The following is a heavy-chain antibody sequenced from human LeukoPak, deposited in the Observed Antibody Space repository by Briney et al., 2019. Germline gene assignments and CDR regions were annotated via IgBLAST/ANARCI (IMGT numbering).Heavy chain of an antibody. CDR2: IWYDGSNK. V-gene: IGHV3-33*01. J-gene: IGHJ6*04. Sequence: PGRSLRLSCAASGFTFSSYGMHWVRQAPGKGLEWVAVIWYDGSNKYYADSVKGRFTISRDNSKNPLYLQMNSLRAEDTAVYYCARYCSGGSCYGYYGMDVWGKGTTVTVSS. D-gene: IGHD2-15*01. CDR1: GFTFSSYG. CDR3: ARYCSGGSCYGYYGMDV.